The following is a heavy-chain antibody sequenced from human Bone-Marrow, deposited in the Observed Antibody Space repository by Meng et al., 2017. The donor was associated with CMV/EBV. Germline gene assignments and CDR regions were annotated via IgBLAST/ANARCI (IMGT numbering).Heavy chain of an antibody. J-gene: IGHJ4*02. CDR2: ISYDGSNK. CDR3: AKDRKYSGSLFDY. CDR1: GFTFSSYA. V-gene: IGHV3-30-3*01. D-gene: IGHD1-26*01. Sequence: GGSLRLSCAASGFTFSSYAMHWVRQAPGKGLEWVAVISYDGSNKYYADSVKGRFTISRDNSKNTLYLQMNSLRAEDTAVYYCAKDRKYSGSLFDYWGQGTLVTVSS.